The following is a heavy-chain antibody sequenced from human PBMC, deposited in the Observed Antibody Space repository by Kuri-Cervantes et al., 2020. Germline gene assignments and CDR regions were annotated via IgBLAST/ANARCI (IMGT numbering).Heavy chain of an antibody. Sequence: GSLRLSCTVSGYSISSGYYWGWIRQPPGKGLEWIGSIYHSGSTYYNPSLKSRVTISVDTSKNQFSLKLSSVTAADTAVYYCARARNYDSVRGYGMDVWGQGTTVTVSS. CDR1: GYSISSGYY. V-gene: IGHV4-38-2*02. J-gene: IGHJ6*02. CDR3: ARARNYDSVRGYGMDV. D-gene: IGHD3-22*01. CDR2: IYHSGST.